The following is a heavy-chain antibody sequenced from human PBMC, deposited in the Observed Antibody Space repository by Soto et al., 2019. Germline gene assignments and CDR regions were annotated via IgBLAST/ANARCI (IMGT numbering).Heavy chain of an antibody. D-gene: IGHD3-16*01. Sequence: PSKNLSLTCAVSSDSISRSHLLTWVRQSPEKRLEWLGDIYYSGSVYYNPSLRSRITISMDKSNNQFSLNLSSVTAADTSVYFCARGSFGTDYYYYHQDVCRKGTPVIVSS. J-gene: IGHJ6*03. CDR1: SDSISRSHL. V-gene: IGHV4-4*02. CDR2: IYYSGSV. CDR3: ARGSFGTDYYYYHQDV.